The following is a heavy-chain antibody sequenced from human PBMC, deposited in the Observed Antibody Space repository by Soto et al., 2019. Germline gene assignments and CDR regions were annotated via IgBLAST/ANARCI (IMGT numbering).Heavy chain of an antibody. CDR3: TIMGLGTFQY. CDR2: IQKKADGGAT. V-gene: IGHV3-15*01. J-gene: IGHJ4*02. D-gene: IGHD1-26*01. Sequence: EVQLVESGGGLVKDGGSLRLSCAVSGITFSNAWMAWVRQAPGKGLEWVGRIQKKADGGATEYAASVKGRLSISRDDSKNTLYRLMDSLKTEGSAVYYCTIMGLGTFQYWGQGTLLTVSS. CDR1: GITFSNAW.